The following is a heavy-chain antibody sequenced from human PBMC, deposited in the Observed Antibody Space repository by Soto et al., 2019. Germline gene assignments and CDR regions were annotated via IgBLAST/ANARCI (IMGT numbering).Heavy chain of an antibody. D-gene: IGHD3-10*01. J-gene: IGHJ3*01. CDR2: ISSSSSTI. CDR1: GFTFSSYT. CDR3: ARGFGELSLDTFDL. Sequence: GGSLRLSCAASGFTFSSYTMNWVRQAPGKGLEWVSYISSSSSTIYYADSVQGRFTISRDNAKNSLYLQMNSLRDEDTAVYYCARGFGELSLDTFDLWRQRTMVTVSS. V-gene: IGHV3-48*02.